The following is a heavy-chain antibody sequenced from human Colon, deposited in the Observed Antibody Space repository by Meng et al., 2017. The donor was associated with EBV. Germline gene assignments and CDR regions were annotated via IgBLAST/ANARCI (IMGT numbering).Heavy chain of an antibody. CDR3: AKVRDISSDSSSYYDY. J-gene: IGHJ4*02. D-gene: IGHD3-22*01. Sequence: AGVKKLGAAVNVSVQSSGYTFPGYYLHWVRQAPGQGLEWMGWINPNSGGTNYAQKFQGRVTMTRDTSISTAYMELSRLRSDDTAIYYCAKVRDISSDSSSYYDYWGQGTLVTVSS. V-gene: IGHV1-2*02. CDR2: INPNSGGT. CDR1: GYTFPGYY.